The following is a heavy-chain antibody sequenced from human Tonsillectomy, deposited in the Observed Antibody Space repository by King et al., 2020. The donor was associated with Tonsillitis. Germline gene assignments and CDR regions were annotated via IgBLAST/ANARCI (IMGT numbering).Heavy chain of an antibody. J-gene: IGHJ4*02. CDR3: AGDGRESSFDY. Sequence: VQLVESGGGLVQPGGSLRLSCAASGFTFGSYSMNWVRQAPGKGLEWISYISTTSSTIYYADSVKGRFTISRDNAKNSLFLQMSSRRAEDTAVYYCAGDGRESSFDYWGQGTLVTVSS. CDR2: ISTTSSTI. D-gene: IGHD3-10*01. CDR1: GFTFGSYS. V-gene: IGHV3-48*01.